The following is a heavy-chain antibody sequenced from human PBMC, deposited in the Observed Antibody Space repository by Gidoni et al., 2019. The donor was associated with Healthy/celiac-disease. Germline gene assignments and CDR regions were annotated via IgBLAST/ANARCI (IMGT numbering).Heavy chain of an antibody. CDR3: ARHARSEHRVNWFDP. CDR2: IYYSGST. CDR1: GGSISSSSYY. Sequence: QLQLPESGPGLVKPPETLSLSCTVSGGSISSSSYYWGWIRQPPGKGLDGIGIIYYSGSTYYNPSLKSRVTISVDTSKNQFSLKLSSVTAADTAVYYCARHARSEHRVNWFDPWGQGTLVTVSS. V-gene: IGHV4-39*01. D-gene: IGHD1-26*01. J-gene: IGHJ5*02.